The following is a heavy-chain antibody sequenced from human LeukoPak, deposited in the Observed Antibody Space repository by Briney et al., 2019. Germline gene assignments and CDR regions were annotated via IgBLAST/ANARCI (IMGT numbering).Heavy chain of an antibody. CDR1: GFTFSSYT. J-gene: IGHJ4*02. CDR2: IYYSGNT. CDR3: ARDRDYYDSTGYYYAYFDY. V-gene: IGHV4-39*07. D-gene: IGHD3-22*01. Sequence: TGGSLRLSCAASGFTFSSYTMNWVRQAPGKGLEWIGSIYYSGNTYCNPSLKSRVTISVDTSKNQFSLKLSSVTAADTAVYYCARDRDYYDSTGYYYAYFDYWGQGTLVTVSS.